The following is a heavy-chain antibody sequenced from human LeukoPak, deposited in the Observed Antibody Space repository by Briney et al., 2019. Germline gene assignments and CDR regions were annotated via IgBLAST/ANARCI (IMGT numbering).Heavy chain of an antibody. CDR3: ATGLGFTV. J-gene: IGHJ4*02. V-gene: IGHV1-24*01. D-gene: IGHD4-17*01. CDR1: GYTLTELS. CDR2: FDPEDGDT. Sequence: ASVKVSCKVSGYTLTELSMHWVRHWVRQAPGKGLEWMGGFDPEDGDTIYAQKFQGRVTMTEDTSTDTAYIELSSLRSEDTAVYYCATGLGFTVWGQGTLVTVSS.